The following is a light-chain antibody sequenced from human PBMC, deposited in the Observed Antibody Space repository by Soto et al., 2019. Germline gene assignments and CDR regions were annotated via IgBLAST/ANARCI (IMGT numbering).Light chain of an antibody. CDR1: QRISSW. V-gene: IGKV1-5*03. CDR2: KAS. Sequence: DLQMTQSPSTLSASVGDRVTITCRASQRISSWLAWYQQKPGKAPKPLIYKASNLESGVPSRFSGRQSVTEFTLTISSLQADDFATYFCQQYNDYSPRTFGQGTKVEIK. J-gene: IGKJ1*01. CDR3: QQYNDYSPRT.